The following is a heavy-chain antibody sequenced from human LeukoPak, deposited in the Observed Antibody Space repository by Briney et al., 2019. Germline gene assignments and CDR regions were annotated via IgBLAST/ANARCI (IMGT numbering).Heavy chain of an antibody. J-gene: IGHJ4*02. CDR2: IYYSGST. D-gene: IGHD3-22*01. CDR1: GGSISSYY. Sequence: PSETLSLTCTVSGGSISSYYWSWIRQPPGKGLEWIGYIYYSGSTNYNPSLKSRVTISVDTSKNQSSLKLSSVTAADTAVYYCARLDSSGYREDYWGQGTLATVSS. CDR3: ARLDSSGYREDY. V-gene: IGHV4-59*08.